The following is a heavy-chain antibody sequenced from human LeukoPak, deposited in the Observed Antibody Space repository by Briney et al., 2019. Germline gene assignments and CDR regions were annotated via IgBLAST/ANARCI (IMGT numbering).Heavy chain of an antibody. D-gene: IGHD4-17*01. CDR1: GFSFSSYG. V-gene: IGHV3-23*01. Sequence: GGSLRLSCAASGFSFSSYGMSRVRQAPGKGLEWVSGISSSEGGTYYANSVKGRFTISRDNSKNTLYLQMNSLRAEDTAVYYCAKRIMTTMTDLVVFDYWGQGTLVTVSS. CDR3: AKRIMTTMTDLVVFDY. CDR2: ISSSEGGT. J-gene: IGHJ4*02.